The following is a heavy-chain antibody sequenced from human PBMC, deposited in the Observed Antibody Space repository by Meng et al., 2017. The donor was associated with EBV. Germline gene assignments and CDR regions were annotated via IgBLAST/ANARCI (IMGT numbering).Heavy chain of an antibody. Sequence: QAQLVQSAAEAKKPGSSVKVSCKTSGGPFRNYAISWVRQAPGQGLEWLGGLLPTLGTPNYAQKLHGRVTITADESTSTHYMDLSSLRSEDTAVYYCASESGRRYTPDYWGQGTLVTVSS. CDR2: LLPTLGTP. J-gene: IGHJ4*02. D-gene: IGHD3-10*01. CDR1: GGPFRNYA. V-gene: IGHV1-69*01. CDR3: ASESGRRYTPDY.